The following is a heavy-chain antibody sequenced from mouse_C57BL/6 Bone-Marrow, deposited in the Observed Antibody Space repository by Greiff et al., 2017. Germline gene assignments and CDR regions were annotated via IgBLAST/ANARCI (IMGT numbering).Heavy chain of an antibody. CDR1: GYTFTDHI. J-gene: IGHJ4*01. CDR2: IYPVSGET. Sequence: VHLVESGAELASPGASVTLSCKASGYTFTDHIMNWVKKRPGQGLEWIGRIYPVSGETNYNQKFMGKATFSVDRSSSTVYMVLNSLTSEDPAVYYCGRGGYGNLFYAMDYWGQGTSVTVSS. D-gene: IGHD2-1*01. V-gene: IGHV1-11*01. CDR3: GRGGYGNLFYAMDY.